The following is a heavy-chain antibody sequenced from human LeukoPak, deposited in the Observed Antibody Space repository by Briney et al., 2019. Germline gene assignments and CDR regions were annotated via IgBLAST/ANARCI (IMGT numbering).Heavy chain of an antibody. CDR3: AKEAAPYNWNQDY. J-gene: IGHJ4*02. V-gene: IGHV3-23*01. CDR2: ISGSGGST. Sequence: PGGSLRLSCAASGFTFSSSWMSWVRQAPEKGLEWVSAISGSGGSTYYADSVKGRFSISRDNSMNTLYLQMNSLRAEDTAVYYCAKEAAPYNWNQDYWGQGTLVTVSS. D-gene: IGHD1-20*01. CDR1: GFTFSSSW.